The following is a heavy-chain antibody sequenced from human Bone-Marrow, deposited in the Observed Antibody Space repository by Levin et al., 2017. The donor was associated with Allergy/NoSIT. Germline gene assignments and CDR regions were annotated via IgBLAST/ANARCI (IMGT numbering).Heavy chain of an antibody. CDR2: ISGSGAGT. Sequence: GGSLRLSCEASGFTFSTFAMNWVRQAPGKGLEWVSLISGSGAGTYYADSVKGRFTTSRDNSKNTVYLQMTSLRAEDTALYYCAKQVRPSSTSRYNWFDPWGQGTLVTVSS. V-gene: IGHV3-23*01. D-gene: IGHD2/OR15-2a*01. J-gene: IGHJ5*02. CDR3: AKQVRPSSTSRYNWFDP. CDR1: GFTFSTFA.